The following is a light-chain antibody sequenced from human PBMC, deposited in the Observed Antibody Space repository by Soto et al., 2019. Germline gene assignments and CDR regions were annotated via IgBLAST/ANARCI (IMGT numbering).Light chain of an antibody. J-gene: IGKJ4*01. CDR3: QQYNNWPPLT. CDR2: GAS. CDR1: QSVSSN. V-gene: IGKV3-15*01. Sequence: EIVMTQSPATLSVSPGERATLSCRASQSVSSNLAWYQQKPGQAPRLLIYGASTRATGIPARFSGSGSVTEFTLTISSLQSEDVANYYCQQYNNWPPLTFGGGTKVEIK.